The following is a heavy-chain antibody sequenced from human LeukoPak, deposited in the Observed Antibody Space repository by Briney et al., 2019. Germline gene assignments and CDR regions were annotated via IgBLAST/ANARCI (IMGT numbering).Heavy chain of an antibody. CDR3: ARRGDGGRSFDY. J-gene: IGHJ4*02. CDR1: GFAVSSHY. V-gene: IGHV3-53*01. Sequence: GGSLRLSCAASGFAVSSHYLSWVRQAPGKGLEWVSVIYSGGNTYYADSVKGRFTISRDNSKNTLFLQMHSLRAEDTAVYYCARRGDGGRSFDYWGQGTLVTVSS. CDR2: IYSGGNT. D-gene: IGHD4-23*01.